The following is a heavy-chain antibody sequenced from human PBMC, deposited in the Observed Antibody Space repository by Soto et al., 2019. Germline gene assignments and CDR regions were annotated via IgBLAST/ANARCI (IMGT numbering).Heavy chain of an antibody. V-gene: IGHV3-48*03. CDR2: IARDGETT. D-gene: IGHD2-15*01. J-gene: IGHJ4*02. CDR1: GFSFSDYE. CDR3: ARDTPPAGFDY. Sequence: GGSLRLSCEASGFSFSDYEMNWVRQCPGGGLEWVAYIARDGETTFYADSVEGRFVVSRDNAKNSLFLQMDRLTGDDTAVYFCARDTPPAGFDYWGQGSLVTVSS.